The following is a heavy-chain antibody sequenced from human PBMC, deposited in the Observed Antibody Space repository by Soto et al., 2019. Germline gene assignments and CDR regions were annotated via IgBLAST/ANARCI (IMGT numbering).Heavy chain of an antibody. J-gene: IGHJ5*02. CDR1: GYTFTNYD. CDR3: ARSGLPDPVVVVGHTPFDP. D-gene: IGHD2-15*01. V-gene: IGHV1-18*01. CDR2: ISAYNGDT. Sequence: QVQLVQSGAEVKKPGALVKVSCKASGYTFTNYDINWVRQAPGQGLEWMGWISAYNGDTNYAQKLQGRVTMTTDTSTSTAYMELRSLRSDDTAVYYCARSGLPDPVVVVGHTPFDPWGQGTLVTVSS.